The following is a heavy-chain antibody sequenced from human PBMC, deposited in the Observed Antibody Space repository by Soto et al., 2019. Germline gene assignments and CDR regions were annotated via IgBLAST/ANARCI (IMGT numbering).Heavy chain of an antibody. CDR1: GFTFDDYT. Sequence: HPGGSLRLSCAASGFTFDDYTMHWVRQAPGKGLEWVSLISWDGGSTYYADSVKGRFTISRDNSKNSLYLQMNSLRTEDTALYYCANGPSGIQLWLSSWGQGTLVTVSS. J-gene: IGHJ4*02. CDR2: ISWDGGST. CDR3: ANGPSGIQLWLSS. D-gene: IGHD5-18*01. V-gene: IGHV3-43*01.